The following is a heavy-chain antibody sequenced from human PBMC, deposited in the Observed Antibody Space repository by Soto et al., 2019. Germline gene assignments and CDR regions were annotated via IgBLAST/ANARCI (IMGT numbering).Heavy chain of an antibody. D-gene: IGHD3-10*01. J-gene: IGHJ6*02. CDR3: ARVCYYGSGSYYSKRYYYYYGMDV. CDR2: INHSGST. Sequence: SETLSLTCAVYGGSFSGYYWSWIRQPPGKGLEWIGEINHSGSTNYNPSLKSRVTISVDTSKNQFSLKLGSVTAADTAVYYCARVCYYGSGSYYSKRYYYYYGMDVWGQGTTVTVSS. CDR1: GGSFSGYY. V-gene: IGHV4-34*01.